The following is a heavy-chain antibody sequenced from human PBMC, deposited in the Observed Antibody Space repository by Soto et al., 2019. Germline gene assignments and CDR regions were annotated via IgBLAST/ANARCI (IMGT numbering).Heavy chain of an antibody. D-gene: IGHD1-26*01. Sequence: GGSLRLSCVASGFTFSSYGMHWVRQAPGKGLEWVAVIWYDGSNKYYADSVKGRFTISRDNSKNTLYLQMNSLRAEDTAVYYCATGPVGAPLPIHDWGQGTLVTVSS. J-gene: IGHJ4*02. CDR2: IWYDGSNK. CDR3: ATGPVGAPLPIHD. CDR1: GFTFSSYG. V-gene: IGHV3-33*01.